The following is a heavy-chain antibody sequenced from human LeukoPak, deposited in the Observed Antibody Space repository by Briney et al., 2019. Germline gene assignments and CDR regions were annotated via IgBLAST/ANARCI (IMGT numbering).Heavy chain of an antibody. Sequence: GGSLRLSCAASGFTFSSYGMHWVRQAPGKGLEWVAVISYDGSNKYYADSVKGRFTISRDNSKNTLYLQMNSLRAEDTAVYYCAKEEGRGGWLQLRYFDYWGQGTLVTVSS. V-gene: IGHV3-30*18. D-gene: IGHD5-24*01. CDR3: AKEEGRGGWLQLRYFDY. J-gene: IGHJ4*02. CDR2: ISYDGSNK. CDR1: GFTFSSYG.